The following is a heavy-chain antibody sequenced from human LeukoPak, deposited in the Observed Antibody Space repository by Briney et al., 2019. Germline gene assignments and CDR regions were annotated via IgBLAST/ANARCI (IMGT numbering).Heavy chain of an antibody. CDR1: GFNFIDYS. V-gene: IGHV3-48*01. D-gene: IGHD5-12*01. CDR3: ARDHRYAFDN. J-gene: IGHJ4*01. Sequence: GGSLRLSCAASGFNFIDYSMNWVRQAPGKGLEWISYIGISSGNTKYADSVKGRFTISRDKARNSLYLQMNSLRVEDTAVYYCARDHRYAFDNWGHGTLVTVS. CDR2: IGISSGNT.